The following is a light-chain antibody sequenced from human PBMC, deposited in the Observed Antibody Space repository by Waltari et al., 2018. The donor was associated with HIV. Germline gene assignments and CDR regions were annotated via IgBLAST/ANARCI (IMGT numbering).Light chain of an antibody. V-gene: IGKV1-5*03. J-gene: IGKJ2*01. CDR1: QSVTPW. CDR3: QQYDSPPYT. Sequence: DIQMAQSPSTLSASVGGRVTIPCRASQSVTPWVAWLQQKPGRSPKPLIYRASVLEPGVPSRFRGSGSGTDFTLTISSLQPDDFATYYCQQYDSPPYTFGQGT. CDR2: RAS.